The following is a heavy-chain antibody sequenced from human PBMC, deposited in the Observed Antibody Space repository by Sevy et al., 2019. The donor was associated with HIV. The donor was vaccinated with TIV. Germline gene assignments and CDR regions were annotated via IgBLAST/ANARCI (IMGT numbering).Heavy chain of an antibody. J-gene: IGHJ4*02. Sequence: SETLSLTCTVSGGSITSLYWNWIRQPPGKGLEWIANIYYNGHINYNPSPKGRVTSSLDPSKNQCSLRLSSVTAADTAMYYCAGENAWGRGYSWGQGTLVTVSS. CDR3: AGENAWGRGYS. V-gene: IGHV4-59*08. CDR2: IYYNGHI. CDR1: GGSITSLY. D-gene: IGHD1-26*01.